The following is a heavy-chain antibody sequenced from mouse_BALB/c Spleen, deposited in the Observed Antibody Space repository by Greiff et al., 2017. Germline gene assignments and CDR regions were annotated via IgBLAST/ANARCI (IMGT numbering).Heavy chain of an antibody. CDR2: IWGDGST. CDR3: ARDRGDYDQAWFAY. Sequence: VHLVESGPGLVAPSQSLSITCTVSGFSLTGYGVNWVRQPPGKGLEWLGMIWGDGSTDYNSALKSRLSISKDNSKSQVFLKMNSLQTDDTARYYCARDRGDYDQAWFAYWGQGTLVTVSA. D-gene: IGHD2-4*01. CDR1: GFSLTGYG. V-gene: IGHV2-6-7*01. J-gene: IGHJ3*01.